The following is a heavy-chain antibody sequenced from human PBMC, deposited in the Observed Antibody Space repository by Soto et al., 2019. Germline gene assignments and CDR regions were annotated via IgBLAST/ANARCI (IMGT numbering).Heavy chain of an antibody. CDR1: GGSISSGDYY. D-gene: IGHD2-2*01. Sequence: TLSLTCSFSGGSISSGDYYWSWIRQPPGKGLEWIGYMFYTGTTYYNPSLKSRITISMDTSKNQFSLRLTSVTAADTAEYHSARVVRFCSSPSCRGRNRFDPWGQGTRVTVSS. V-gene: IGHV4-30-4*01. CDR2: MFYTGTT. J-gene: IGHJ5*02. CDR3: ARVVRFCSSPSCRGRNRFDP.